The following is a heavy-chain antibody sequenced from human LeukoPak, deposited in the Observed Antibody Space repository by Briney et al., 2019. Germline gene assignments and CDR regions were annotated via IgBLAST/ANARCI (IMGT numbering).Heavy chain of an antibody. CDR3: ARGGTVANYLFDY. CDR2: IYSGGST. Sequence: GGSLRLSCAASGFTVRSNYMSWVRQAPGKGLEWVSVIYSGGSTYYADSVKGRFTISRDNSKNTLYLQMNSLRAEDTAVYYCARGGTVANYLFDYWGQGTLVTVSS. CDR1: GFTVRSNY. V-gene: IGHV3-53*01. J-gene: IGHJ4*02. D-gene: IGHD4-11*01.